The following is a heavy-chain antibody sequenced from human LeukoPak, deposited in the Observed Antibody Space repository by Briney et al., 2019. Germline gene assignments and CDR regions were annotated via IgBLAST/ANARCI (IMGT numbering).Heavy chain of an antibody. Sequence: GGSLRLSCAASGLTFSGSAMHWVRQASGKGLEWVGRIRSKAKNYAKAYAASVKGRFTISRDDSKNTAYLQMNSLKTEDTAVYYCTRSGEVYDFWSGYYDAFDIWGQGTMVTVSS. CDR1: GLTFSGSA. J-gene: IGHJ3*02. CDR2: IRSKAKNYAK. CDR3: TRSGEVYDFWSGYYDAFDI. D-gene: IGHD3-3*01. V-gene: IGHV3-73*01.